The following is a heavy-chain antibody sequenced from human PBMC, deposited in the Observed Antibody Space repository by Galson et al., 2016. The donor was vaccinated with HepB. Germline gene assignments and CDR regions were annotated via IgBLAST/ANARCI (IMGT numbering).Heavy chain of an antibody. V-gene: IGHV3-21*01. D-gene: IGHD6-13*01. CDR2: ISSGSSYI. CDR1: GFTLHTYT. Sequence: SLRLSCAASGFTLHTYTMNWVRQAPGKGLEWVSSISSGSSYIYYADSVKGRFTISRDNAKNSLYLQMNSLRAEDTAVYYCARLVTSNSWYGWFDPWGQGT. CDR3: ARLVTSNSWYGWFDP. J-gene: IGHJ5*02.